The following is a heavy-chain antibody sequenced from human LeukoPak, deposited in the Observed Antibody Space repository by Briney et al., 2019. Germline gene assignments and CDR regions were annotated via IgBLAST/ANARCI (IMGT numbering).Heavy chain of an antibody. Sequence: GGSLRLSCAASGFTFSSYGMHWVRQAPGKGLEWVAVIWYDGSNKYYADSVKGRFTISRDNSKNTLYLQMNSLRAEDTAVYYCAREIRSDYYGSGKVVGYWGQGTLVTVSS. CDR3: AREIRSDYYGSGKVVGY. D-gene: IGHD3-10*01. CDR1: GFTFSSYG. J-gene: IGHJ4*02. CDR2: IWYDGSNK. V-gene: IGHV3-33*01.